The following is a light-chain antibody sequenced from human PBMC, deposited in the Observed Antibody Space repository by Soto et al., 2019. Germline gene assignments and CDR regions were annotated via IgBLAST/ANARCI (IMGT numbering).Light chain of an antibody. CDR1: QGISSY. Sequence: IPLTQSPSSLSASVGDRVTITCRASQGISSYLAWDQQKPGKPPKLLIYASSTLQSGVPSRFSGSGSGTDFTLPIRSLQPEYFATDYCQQFNSYPFFGPGTKVDIK. V-gene: IGKV1-9*01. J-gene: IGKJ3*01. CDR2: ASS. CDR3: QQFNSYPF.